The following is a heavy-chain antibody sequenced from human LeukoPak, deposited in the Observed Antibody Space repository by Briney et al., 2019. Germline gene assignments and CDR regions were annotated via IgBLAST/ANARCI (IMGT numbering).Heavy chain of an antibody. CDR1: GFTFDDYA. J-gene: IGHJ2*01. D-gene: IGHD6-13*01. CDR3: AKLGGLGIAAAGSSYWYFDL. Sequence: GRSLRLSCAASGFTFDDYAMHWVRQAPGKGLEWVSGISWNSGSIGYADSVKGRFTISRDNAKNSLYLQMNSLRAEDTALYYCAKLGGLGIAAAGSSYWYFDLWGRGTLVTVSS. CDR2: ISWNSGSI. V-gene: IGHV3-9*01.